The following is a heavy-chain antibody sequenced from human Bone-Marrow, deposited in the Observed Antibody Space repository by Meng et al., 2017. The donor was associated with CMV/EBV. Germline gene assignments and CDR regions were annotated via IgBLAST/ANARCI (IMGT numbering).Heavy chain of an antibody. CDR1: GFSLSSYW. D-gene: IGHD3-9*01. V-gene: IGHV3-74*01. J-gene: IGHJ4*02. CDR2: TDIDGIKT. Sequence: GESLKISCAVSGFSLSSYWMHWVRQTPEKGLVWVSRTDIDGIKTFYADSVKGRFTISRDNAKNTLYLQMNSLRAEDSGVYYCAKILRYLDCYFDFWGQGTLVTVSS. CDR3: AKILRYLDCYFDF.